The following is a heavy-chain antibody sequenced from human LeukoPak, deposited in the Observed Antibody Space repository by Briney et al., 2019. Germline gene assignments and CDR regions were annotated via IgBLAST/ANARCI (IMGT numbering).Heavy chain of an antibody. J-gene: IGHJ5*02. Sequence: PGGSLRLSCTASGFTFGDYAMSWVRQAPGKGLEWVGFIRSKAYGGTTEYAASVKGRFTISRDDSKSIAYLQMNSLKTEDTAVYYCTRKQFLWSAINWFAPGARETLVTVP. V-gene: IGHV3-49*04. CDR1: GFTFGDYA. CDR2: IRSKAYGGTT. CDR3: TRKQFLWSAINWFAP. D-gene: IGHD3-10*01.